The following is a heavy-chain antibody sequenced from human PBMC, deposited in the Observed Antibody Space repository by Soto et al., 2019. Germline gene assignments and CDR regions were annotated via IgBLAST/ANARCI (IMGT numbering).Heavy chain of an antibody. D-gene: IGHD2-8*02. CDR1: GFAISEYW. CDR2: MGQDGYEK. CDR3: TTGTDLRFCTGYSCPGIDV. V-gene: IGHV3-7*03. J-gene: IGHJ6*02. Sequence: QPGGTLRLSCAGSGFAISEYWMSWVRQAPGEGLERVANMGQDGYEKHYLDSVRGRFTISRDNARNSLYLYVNSLRADDSAVYYCTTGTDLRFCTGYSCPGIDVWGPGTTVTVSS.